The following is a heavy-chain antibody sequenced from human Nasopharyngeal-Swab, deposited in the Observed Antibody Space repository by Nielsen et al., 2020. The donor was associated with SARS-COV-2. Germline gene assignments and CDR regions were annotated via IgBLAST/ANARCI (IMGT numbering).Heavy chain of an antibody. CDR2: ISYDGSNK. V-gene: IGHV3-30*16. J-gene: IGHJ5*02. Sequence: RRPTEKGLEWVAVISYDGSNKYYADSVKGRFTISRDNSKNTLYLQMNSLRAEDTAVYYCARSRMVRGEGWFDPWGQGTLVTVSS. D-gene: IGHD3-10*01. CDR3: ARSRMVRGEGWFDP.